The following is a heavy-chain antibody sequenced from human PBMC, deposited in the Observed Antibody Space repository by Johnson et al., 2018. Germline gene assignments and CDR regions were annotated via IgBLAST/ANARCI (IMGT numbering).Heavy chain of an antibody. J-gene: IGHJ6*02. Sequence: QVQLQESGPGLVKPSETLSLSCTVFGGSISGYYWSWIRQPPGQGLEWIGYIDYSGTSNYNPSLESRVTISLDTSKKQFSLKLTSVTGADTAVYYCARERGGHSYYYGLDVWGQGTTVIVSS. D-gene: IGHD5-18*01. CDR3: ARERGGHSYYYGLDV. V-gene: IGHV4-59*01. CDR1: GGSISGYY. CDR2: IDYSGTS.